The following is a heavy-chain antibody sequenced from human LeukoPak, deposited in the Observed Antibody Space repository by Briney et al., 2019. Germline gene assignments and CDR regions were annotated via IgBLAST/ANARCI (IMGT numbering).Heavy chain of an antibody. CDR2: INTNTGNP. CDR1: GYTFTSYA. D-gene: IGHD3-3*01. V-gene: IGHV7-4-1*02. J-gene: IGHJ4*02. CDR3: ARGLRFLEWFSYYFDY. Sequence: ASVKVSCKASGYTFTSYAMNWVRQAPGHGLEWMGWINTNTGNPTYAPGFTGRFVFSLDTSVSTAYLQISSLKAEDTAVYYCARGLRFLEWFSYYFDYWGQGTLVTVSS.